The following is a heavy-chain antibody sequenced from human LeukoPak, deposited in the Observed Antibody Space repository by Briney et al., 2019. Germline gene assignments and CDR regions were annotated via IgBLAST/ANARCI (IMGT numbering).Heavy chain of an antibody. CDR1: GYTFTGYY. CDR2: INPNSCGT. Sequence: GAPVRVSCKASGYTFTGYYMQWVRQAPGQGGEWMGWINPNSCGTNYAQKFQGRVTITSDTSIITAYMVLSGLTSDDTAVYYCAREYSSSSGRLFDYWCPGTLVTVSS. D-gene: IGHD6-6*01. CDR3: AREYSSSSGRLFDY. J-gene: IGHJ4*02. V-gene: IGHV1-2*02.